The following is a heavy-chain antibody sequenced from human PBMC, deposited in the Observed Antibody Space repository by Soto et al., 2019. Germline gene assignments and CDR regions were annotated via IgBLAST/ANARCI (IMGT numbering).Heavy chain of an antibody. CDR1: GFTFSHYG. CDR2: ISYDEDNI. CDR3: AKSGTKVTTFWYLDL. V-gene: IGHV3-30*18. Sequence: QEQLVESGGGTVQPGRSLRLSCAASGFTFSHYGMHWVRQAPGKGLEWVAVISYDEDNIYYADSVKGRFTISRDNSENTLYLQMNSLRPEDTGVYYCAKSGTKVTTFWYLDLWGRGNLVTASS. J-gene: IGHJ2*01. D-gene: IGHD4-17*01.